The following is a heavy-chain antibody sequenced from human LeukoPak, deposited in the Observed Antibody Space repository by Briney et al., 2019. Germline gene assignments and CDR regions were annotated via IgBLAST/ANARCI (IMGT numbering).Heavy chain of an antibody. Sequence: PGGSLRLSCSASGFTFSNYAMHWVRQAPGKGPEYVSAITGNGGSTYYADSVKGRFTISRDNSKNTLFLQMTSLRADDTAVYYCLKRPDPWTFDIWGQGTMLTVSS. D-gene: IGHD1-14*01. J-gene: IGHJ3*02. CDR1: GFTFSNYA. V-gene: IGHV3-64D*06. CDR2: ITGNGGST. CDR3: LKRPDPWTFDI.